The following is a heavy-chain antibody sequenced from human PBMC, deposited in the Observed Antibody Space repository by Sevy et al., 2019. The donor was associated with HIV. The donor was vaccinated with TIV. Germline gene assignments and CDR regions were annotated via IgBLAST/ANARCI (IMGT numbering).Heavy chain of an antibody. V-gene: IGHV4-39*01. Sequence: SETLSLTCTVSGGSISSSSYYWGWIRQPPGKGLEWIGSIYYSGSTYYNPSLKSRVTISVDTSKNQFSLKLSSVTAADTAVYYCARLQGGWFDPWGQGTLVTVS. CDR3: ARLQGGWFDP. J-gene: IGHJ5*02. CDR2: IYYSGST. CDR1: GGSISSSSYY.